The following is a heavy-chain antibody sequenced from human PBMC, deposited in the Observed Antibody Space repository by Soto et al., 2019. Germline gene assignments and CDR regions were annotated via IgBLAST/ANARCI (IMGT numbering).Heavy chain of an antibody. CDR2: TFHTGTT. J-gene: IGHJ3*02. D-gene: IGHD3-22*01. Sequence: SETLSLTCTVSGGSITNYYYSWTRQPPGKGLEWIGYTFHTGTTSYNPSLKSRVTLSVDTSQSQFSLKLNSVTAADTAVYYCNTEAYDNSGSLAFDIWGPGTLVTVSS. V-gene: IGHV4-59*08. CDR1: GGSITNYY. CDR3: NTEAYDNSGSLAFDI.